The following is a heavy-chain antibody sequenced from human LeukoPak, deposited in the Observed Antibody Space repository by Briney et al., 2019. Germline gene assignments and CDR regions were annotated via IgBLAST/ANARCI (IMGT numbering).Heavy chain of an antibody. J-gene: IGHJ4*02. CDR3: ARALYYEPSYLDS. Sequence: SETLSLTCAVYGGSFSGYYWTWIRQPPGKGLEWIGEVTPSGVAHYNPSLKSPVTISVDTSKNQFSLMVTSVTAADTALYFCARALYYEPSYLDSWGQGTLVTVSS. CDR1: GGSFSGYY. D-gene: IGHD3-22*01. V-gene: IGHV4-34*01. CDR2: VTPSGVA.